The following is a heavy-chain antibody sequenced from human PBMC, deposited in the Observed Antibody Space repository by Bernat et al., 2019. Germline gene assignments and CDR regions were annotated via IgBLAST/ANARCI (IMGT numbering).Heavy chain of an antibody. D-gene: IGHD3-16*01. Sequence: QVQLQQWGAGLLKPSETLSLTCAVYGGSFSGYYWSWIRQPPGKGLEWIGEVNHSGSTNSNPSLKSRVTISLDTSKNQFSLKLTSVTAADTAVYYCARGPLRSWFDPWGQGTLVTDSS. CDR1: GGSFSGYY. CDR2: VNHSGST. J-gene: IGHJ5*02. V-gene: IGHV4-34*02. CDR3: ARGPLRSWFDP.